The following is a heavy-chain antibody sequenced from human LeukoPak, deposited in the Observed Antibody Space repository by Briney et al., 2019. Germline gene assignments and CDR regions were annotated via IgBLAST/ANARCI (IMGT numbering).Heavy chain of an antibody. CDR3: AKAAAAPGFDF. D-gene: IGHD6-13*01. V-gene: IGHV3-23*01. CDR2: VSGSGDRM. Sequence: GGSLRLSCAASGFTVSGTYMNWVRQAPGKGLEWVATVSGSGDRMYHADSVKGRFTISRDNSKNTIYLQMNSLRAEDTALYYCAKAAAAPGFDFWGQGTLVTVSS. J-gene: IGHJ4*02. CDR1: GFTVSGTY.